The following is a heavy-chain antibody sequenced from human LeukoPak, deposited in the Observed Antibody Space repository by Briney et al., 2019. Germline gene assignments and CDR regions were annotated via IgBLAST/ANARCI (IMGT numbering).Heavy chain of an antibody. V-gene: IGHV1-18*01. CDR3: ARTPSGTCSGGSCYSRWVDDAFDI. Sequence: ASVKVSCKASGYTFTSYGISWVRQAPGQGLEWMGWISAYNGNTNYAQKLQGRVTMTRNTSISTAYMELSSLRSEDTAVYYCARTPSGTCSGGSCYSRWVDDAFDIWGQGTMVTVSS. D-gene: IGHD2-15*01. J-gene: IGHJ3*02. CDR1: GYTFTSYG. CDR2: ISAYNGNT.